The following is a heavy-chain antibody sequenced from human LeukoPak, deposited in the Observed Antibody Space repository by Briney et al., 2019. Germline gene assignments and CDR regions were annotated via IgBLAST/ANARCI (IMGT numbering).Heavy chain of an antibody. V-gene: IGHV3-30*04. CDR3: ARGVAGSNWFDP. D-gene: IGHD6-19*01. CDR2: ISYDGSNK. Sequence: GGSLRLSCAASGFTFSSYAMHWVRQAPGKGLEWVAVISYDGSNKYYADSVKGRFTISRDNSKNTLYLQMNSLRVEDTAVYYCARGVAGSNWFDPWGQGTLVTVSS. CDR1: GFTFSSYA. J-gene: IGHJ5*02.